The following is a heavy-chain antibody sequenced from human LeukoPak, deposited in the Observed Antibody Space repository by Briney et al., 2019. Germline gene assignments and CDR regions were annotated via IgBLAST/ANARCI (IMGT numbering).Heavy chain of an antibody. J-gene: IGHJ5*02. CDR1: GFTFSSYS. CDR3: ARDNKNFGIAVAGS. CDR2: ISSSSSYI. V-gene: IGHV3-21*01. D-gene: IGHD6-19*01. Sequence: GGSLRLSCAASGFTFSSYSMNWVRQAPGKGLEWVSSISSSSSYIYYADSVKGRFTISRDNAKDSLYLQMNSLRAEDTAVYYCARDNKNFGIAVAGSWGQGTLVTVSS.